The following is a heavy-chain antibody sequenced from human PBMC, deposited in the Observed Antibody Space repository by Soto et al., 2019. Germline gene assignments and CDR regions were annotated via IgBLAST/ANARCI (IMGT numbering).Heavy chain of an antibody. CDR2: IIPMFGTA. CDR1: GGSFSSYA. CDR3: ARGPFQSGVLLGFYFEN. Sequence: QVRLVQSGAEVKRPGSSVRVSCKASGGSFSSYATSWVRQAPGQGLEWMGGIIPMFGTATYAQKFQGRITITADESTKTAYMEVSSLRSADTAVYYCARGPFQSGVLLGFYFENWGQGTLVTVSS. D-gene: IGHD1-26*01. V-gene: IGHV1-69*01. J-gene: IGHJ4*02.